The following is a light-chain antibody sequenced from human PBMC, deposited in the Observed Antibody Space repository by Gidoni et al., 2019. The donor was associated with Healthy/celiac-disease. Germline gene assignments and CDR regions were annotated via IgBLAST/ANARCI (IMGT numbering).Light chain of an antibody. CDR2: SNN. CDR1: SSNIGSNT. V-gene: IGLV1-44*01. CDR3: AAWDDSLNGGYV. Sequence: QSVLTQPPSASGTPGQRVTIPCSGSSSNIGSNTVNWYQHLPGTAPKLLIYSNNQRPSGVPDRFSGSKSGTSASLAISGLQSEDEADYYCAAWDDSLNGGYVFGTGTKVTVL. J-gene: IGLJ1*01.